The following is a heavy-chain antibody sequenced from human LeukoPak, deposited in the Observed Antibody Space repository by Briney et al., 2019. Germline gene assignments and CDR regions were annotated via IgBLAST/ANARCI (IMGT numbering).Heavy chain of an antibody. CDR3: ASGVYWFGELVPYYFDY. V-gene: IGHV1-18*01. CDR2: ISAYNGNT. CDR1: GYTFTSYG. J-gene: IGHJ4*02. D-gene: IGHD3-10*01. Sequence: ASVKVSCKASGYTFTSYGISWVRQAPGQGLEWMGWISAYNGNTNYAQKLQGRVTMTTDTSTSTAYMELRSLRSDDTAVYYCASGVYWFGELVPYYFDYWGQGTLVTVSS.